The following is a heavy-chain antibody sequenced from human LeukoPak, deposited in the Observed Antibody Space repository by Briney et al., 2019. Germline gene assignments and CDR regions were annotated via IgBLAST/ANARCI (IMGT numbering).Heavy chain of an antibody. Sequence: PSETLSLTCTVSGGSISSYYWSWIRQPPGKGVEWIGYVYYSGYTSYNPSLKSRVTISVDTSKNQFSLKLSSVTAADTAVYYCARETSQKGAHYMDVWGKGTTVTISS. V-gene: IGHV4-59*01. CDR1: GGSISSYY. D-gene: IGHD3-16*01. CDR2: VYYSGYT. CDR3: ARETSQKGAHYMDV. J-gene: IGHJ6*03.